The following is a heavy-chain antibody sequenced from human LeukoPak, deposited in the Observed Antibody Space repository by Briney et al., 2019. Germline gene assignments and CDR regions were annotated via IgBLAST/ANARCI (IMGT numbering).Heavy chain of an antibody. D-gene: IGHD3-3*01. CDR2: INPTGDST. CDR1: GYTFTDYF. J-gene: IGHJ4*02. Sequence: ASVKVSCKASGYTFTDYFMHWVRQAPGQGLEWMRIINPTGDSTDYAQKFQGRVTMTRDTSTSTVYMELSSLRSEDTAVYYCVRADDQHFDYWGQGTLVTVSS. V-gene: IGHV1-46*01. CDR3: VRADDQHFDY.